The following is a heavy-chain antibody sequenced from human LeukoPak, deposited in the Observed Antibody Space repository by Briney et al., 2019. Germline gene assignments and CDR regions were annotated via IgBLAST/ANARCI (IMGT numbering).Heavy chain of an antibody. V-gene: IGHV4-34*01. J-gene: IGHJ6*02. CDR1: GGSFSGYY. Sequence: SETLSLTCAVYGGSFSGYYWSWIRQPPGKGLEWIGEINHSGSTNYNPSLKSRVTISVDTSKNQFSLKLSSVTAADTAVYYCARRRGGIGMDVWGQGTTVTVSS. CDR2: INHSGST. D-gene: IGHD3-16*01. CDR3: ARRRGGIGMDV.